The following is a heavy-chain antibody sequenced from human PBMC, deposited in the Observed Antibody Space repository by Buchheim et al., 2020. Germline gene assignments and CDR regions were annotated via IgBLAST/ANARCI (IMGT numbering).Heavy chain of an antibody. V-gene: IGHV3-30*14. CDR2: ISYDGANK. CDR1: GFTFNNYA. CDR3: SRGGGLVLAYAMDV. D-gene: IGHD2-15*01. Sequence: QVQVVESGGGVVQPGRSLRLSCTASGFTFNNYALHWARQAPGKGLEWVALISYDGANKYYAESVKGRFTISRDNSKTTVSLQMDSLTTEDSAVYYCSRGGGLVLAYAMDVWGQGTT. J-gene: IGHJ6*02.